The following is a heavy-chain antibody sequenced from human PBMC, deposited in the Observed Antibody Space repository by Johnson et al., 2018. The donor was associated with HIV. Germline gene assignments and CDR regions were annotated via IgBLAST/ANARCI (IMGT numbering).Heavy chain of an antibody. Sequence: EVLLLESGGGLVQPGGSLRLSCAASGFSFDSHAINWVRQAPGKGLQWVSAISYSGSSTYYADSVKGRFTISRDNSKNTLYLQMNSLRAEDTAVYYCARDSLQQPDAFDIWGQGTMVTVSS. CDR1: GFSFDSHA. J-gene: IGHJ3*02. D-gene: IGHD6-13*01. V-gene: IGHV3-23*01. CDR2: ISYSGSST. CDR3: ARDSLQQPDAFDI.